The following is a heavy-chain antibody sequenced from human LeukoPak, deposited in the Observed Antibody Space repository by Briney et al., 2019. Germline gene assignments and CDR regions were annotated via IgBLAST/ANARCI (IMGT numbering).Heavy chain of an antibody. CDR2: IFYSGST. Sequence: SETLSLTCTVSGDSISGYYWNWIRQPPGKGLEWIGQIFYSGSTNYNPSLKSRVTISIDTSKNQFSLSLSSVTAAATAVYYCARRRYYDSSGLWYSFDSWGQGTLVTVSS. D-gene: IGHD3-22*01. J-gene: IGHJ4*02. CDR1: GDSISGYY. CDR3: ARRRYYDSSGLWYSFDS. V-gene: IGHV4-59*08.